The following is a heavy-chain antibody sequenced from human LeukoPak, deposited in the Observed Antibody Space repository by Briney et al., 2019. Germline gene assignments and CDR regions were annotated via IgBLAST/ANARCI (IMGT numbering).Heavy chain of an antibody. V-gene: IGHV5-51*01. CDR2: IYPGDSDT. D-gene: IGHD2-15*01. CDR3: ARRYCSGGSCFWFDP. J-gene: IGHJ5*02. CDR1: GYSFTSYW. Sequence: GESLKISCKGSGYSFTSYWIGWVRQMPGKSLEWMGSIYPGDSDTRYSPSFQGQVTISADKSISTAYLQWSSLKASDTAMYYCARRYCSGGSCFWFDPWGQGTLVTVSS.